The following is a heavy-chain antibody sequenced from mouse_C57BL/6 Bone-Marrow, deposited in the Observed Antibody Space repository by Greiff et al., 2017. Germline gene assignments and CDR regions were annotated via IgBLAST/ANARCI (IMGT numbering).Heavy chain of an antibody. V-gene: IGHV1-63*01. J-gene: IGHJ1*03. CDR2: IYPGGGYT. CDR3: AKYYDYDWYFDV. D-gene: IGHD2-4*01. CDR1: GYTFTNYW. Sequence: VQLQQSGAELVRPGTSVKMSCKASGYTFTNYWIGWAKQRPGHGLEWIGDIYPGGGYTNYNEKFKGKATLTADKSSSTAYMQVSSLTSEDSAIYYCAKYYDYDWYFDVWGTGTTVTVSS.